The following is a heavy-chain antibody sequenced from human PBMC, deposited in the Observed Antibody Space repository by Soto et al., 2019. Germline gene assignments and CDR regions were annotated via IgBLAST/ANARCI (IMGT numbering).Heavy chain of an antibody. CDR2: IYYSGST. V-gene: IGHV4-39*01. CDR3: ARQGWGVDIVATALDY. J-gene: IGHJ4*02. CDR1: GGSISSSSYY. Sequence: QLQLQESGPGLVKPSETLSLTCTVSGGSISSSSYYWGWIRQPPGKGLEWIGSIYYSGSTYYNPSLRGRVTISVDTSKNQCSLKLSSVTAADTAVYYCARQGWGVDIVATALDYWGQGTLVTVSS. D-gene: IGHD5-12*01.